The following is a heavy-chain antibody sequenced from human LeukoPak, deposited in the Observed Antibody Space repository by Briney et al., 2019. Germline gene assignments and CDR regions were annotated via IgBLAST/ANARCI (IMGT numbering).Heavy chain of an antibody. CDR1: GFTFSSYW. D-gene: IGHD2-2*01. J-gene: IGHJ4*02. V-gene: IGHV3-7*04. Sequence: GGSLRLSCAASGFTFSSYWMTWVRQAPGKGLEWVANITQDGSEKYYVDSVKGRFTISRDNAKNSLYLEMNSLRAEDTAVYYCARDRRCSSTSCYYFDYWGQGTLVTVSS. CDR3: ARDRRCSSTSCYYFDY. CDR2: ITQDGSEK.